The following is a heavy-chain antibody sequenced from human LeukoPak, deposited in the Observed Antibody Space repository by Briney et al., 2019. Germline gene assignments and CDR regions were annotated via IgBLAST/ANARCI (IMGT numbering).Heavy chain of an antibody. CDR3: ARLVKPYSSSWYHRHGAFDI. Sequence: GGSLRLSCAASGFTFSSYGMSWVRQAPGKGLEWVSAISGSGGSTYYADSVKGRFTISRDNSKNTLYLQMNSPRAEDTAVYYCARLVKPYSSSWYHRHGAFDIWGQGTMVTVSS. J-gene: IGHJ3*02. CDR2: ISGSGGST. V-gene: IGHV3-23*01. CDR1: GFTFSSYG. D-gene: IGHD6-13*01.